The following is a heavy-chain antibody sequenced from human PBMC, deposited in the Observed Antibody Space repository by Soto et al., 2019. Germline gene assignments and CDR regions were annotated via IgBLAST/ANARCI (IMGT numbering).Heavy chain of an antibody. CDR3: ASRTDYGDYNFDY. V-gene: IGHV4-30-4*01. CDR1: GGSISSGDYY. Sequence: QVQLQESGPGLVKPSQTLSLTCTVSGGSISSGDYYWSWIRQPPGKGLEWIGYIYYRGSTYYNPSLKSRVTISVDTSKNQFSLKLSSVTAADTAVYYCASRTDYGDYNFDYWGQGTLVTVSS. J-gene: IGHJ4*02. D-gene: IGHD4-17*01. CDR2: IYYRGST.